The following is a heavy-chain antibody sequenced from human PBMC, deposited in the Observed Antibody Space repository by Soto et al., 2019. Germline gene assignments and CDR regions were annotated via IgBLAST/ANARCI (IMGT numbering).Heavy chain of an antibody. CDR3: ARGVDIVVVVAGYFDY. J-gene: IGHJ4*02. CDR1: GYTFTSYG. Sequence: ASVKVSCKASGYTFTSYGISWVRQAPGQGLEWMGWISAYNGNTNYAQKLQGRVTMTTDTSTSTAYMELRSLRSDDTAVYYCARGVDIVVVVAGYFDYWGQGTLVTVSS. CDR2: ISAYNGNT. D-gene: IGHD2-15*01. V-gene: IGHV1-18*01.